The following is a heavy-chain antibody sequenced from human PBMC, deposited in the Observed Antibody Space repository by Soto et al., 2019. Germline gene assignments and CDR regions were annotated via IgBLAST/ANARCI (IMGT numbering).Heavy chain of an antibody. J-gene: IGHJ1*01. CDR3: AKDRKQWLLREYFPH. CDR1: GFTFSSYA. V-gene: IGHV3-23*01. Sequence: GGSLRLSCAASGFTFSSYAMSWVRQAPGKGLEWVSAISGSGGSTYYADSVKGRFTISRDNSKNTLYLQMNSLRAEDTAVYYCAKDRKQWLLREYFPHWGQGTLVTVSS. CDR2: ISGSGGST. D-gene: IGHD6-19*01.